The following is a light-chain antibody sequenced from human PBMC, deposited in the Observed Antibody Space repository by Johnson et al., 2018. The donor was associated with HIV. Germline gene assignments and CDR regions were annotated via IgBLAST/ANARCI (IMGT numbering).Light chain of an antibody. J-gene: IGLJ1*01. CDR2: DNN. Sequence: QPVLTQPPSVSAAPGQKVTISCSGSTSNIGKSYVSWYQQLPGTAPKLLIYDNNRGPSGIPDRFSASKSGTSATLGITGLQTGDEADYYCGTWDSRLSTNYVFGTGTKVTVL. V-gene: IGLV1-51*01. CDR3: GTWDSRLSTNYV. CDR1: TSNIGKSY.